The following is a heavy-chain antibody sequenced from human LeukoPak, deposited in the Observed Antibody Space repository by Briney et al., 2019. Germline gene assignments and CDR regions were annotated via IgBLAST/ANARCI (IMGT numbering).Heavy chain of an antibody. CDR1: GYTFTGYY. CDR2: INPNSGGT. D-gene: IGHD1-26*01. CDR3: ARDLRIVGATYDP. J-gene: IGHJ5*02. Sequence: ASVKVSCKASGYTFTGYYMHWVRQAPGQGLEWMGWINPNSGGTNYAQKFQGRVTMTRDTSTSTAYMELRSLRSDDTAVYYCARDLRIVGATYDPWGQGTLVTVSS. V-gene: IGHV1-2*02.